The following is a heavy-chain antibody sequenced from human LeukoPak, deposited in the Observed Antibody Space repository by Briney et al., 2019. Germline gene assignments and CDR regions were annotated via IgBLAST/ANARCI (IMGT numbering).Heavy chain of an antibody. CDR2: IDSGRGSST. J-gene: IGHJ3*02. D-gene: IGHD3-22*01. Sequence: PGGSLRLSCAASGFTFSDAWMTWVRQAPGKGLEWVSYIDSGRGSSTNYADSVKGRFTISRDNAKNSLYLQMNSLRAEDTAVYYCARVAYYDSSGYYGPRAFDIWGQGTMVTVSS. V-gene: IGHV3-11*06. CDR1: GFTFSDAW. CDR3: ARVAYYDSSGYYGPRAFDI.